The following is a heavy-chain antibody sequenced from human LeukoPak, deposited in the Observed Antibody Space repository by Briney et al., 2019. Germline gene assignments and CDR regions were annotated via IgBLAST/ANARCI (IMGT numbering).Heavy chain of an antibody. D-gene: IGHD3-22*01. V-gene: IGHV3-7*01. CDR3: ARVRGLNYYDSSGYYLSHMRSAYYFDY. CDR2: IKQDGSEK. Sequence: PGGSLRLSCAASGFTFSSYWMSWVRQAPGKGLEWVANIKQDGSEKYYVDSVKGRFTISRDNAKNSLYLQMNSLRAEDTAVYYCARVRGLNYYDSSGYYLSHMRSAYYFDYWGQGTLVTVSS. J-gene: IGHJ4*02. CDR1: GFTFSSYW.